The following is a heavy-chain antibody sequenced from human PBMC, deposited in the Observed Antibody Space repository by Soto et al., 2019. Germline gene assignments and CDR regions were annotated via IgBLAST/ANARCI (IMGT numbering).Heavy chain of an antibody. D-gene: IGHD4-17*01. V-gene: IGHV3-23*01. CDR3: ARDHNGDYLGAFDF. J-gene: IGHJ3*01. CDR2: IGANGGGT. Sequence: EVQLLEPGGGLVQPGGSLRLSCAASGFTFSSFFMSWVRQAPGKGLDWVSGIGANGGGTYYADSVKGRFIISRDNSKKTLYMQMNSLRAEDMAVYYCARDHNGDYLGAFDFWGQKTMVTVSS. CDR1: GFTFSSFF.